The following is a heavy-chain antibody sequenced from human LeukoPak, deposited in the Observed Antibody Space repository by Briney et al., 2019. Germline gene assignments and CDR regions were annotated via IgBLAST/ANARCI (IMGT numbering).Heavy chain of an antibody. CDR3: ARENEQGVFSPYYFHF. D-gene: IGHD3-10*01. V-gene: IGHV3-48*01. CDR1: EFTFSSYS. Sequence: PGGSLRLSFAASEFTFSSYSMNWVRQAPGKGLEWISYISSSSSTIYYADSVKGRFTISRDNAKNSLYLQMNSLRAEDTAVYYCARENEQGVFSPYYFHFWGQGTLVTVSS. J-gene: IGHJ4*02. CDR2: ISSSSSTI.